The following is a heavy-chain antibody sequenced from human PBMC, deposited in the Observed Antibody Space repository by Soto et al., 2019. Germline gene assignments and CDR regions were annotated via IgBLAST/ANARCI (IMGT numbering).Heavy chain of an antibody. CDR3: VSDLAYCTSTRCAGYGVDV. V-gene: IGHV3-74*01. CDR1: GFIFSNYW. J-gene: IGHJ6*02. Sequence: GGSLRLSCAASGFIFSNYWMHWVRRAPGKGLVWVSRINSDGSSTRYADSVKGRFTISRDNAKNTLYLQMNSLRAEDTAVYYCVSDLAYCTSTRCAGYGVDVWGQGTTVTVSS. D-gene: IGHD2-2*01. CDR2: INSDGSST.